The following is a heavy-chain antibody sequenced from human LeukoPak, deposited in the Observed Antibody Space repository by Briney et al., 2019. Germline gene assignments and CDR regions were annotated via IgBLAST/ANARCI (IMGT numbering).Heavy chain of an antibody. CDR3: ASRTYYDSSGYYKDSYYFDY. D-gene: IGHD3-22*01. CDR1: GGTFSSYA. J-gene: IGHJ4*02. CDR2: IIPIFGTA. V-gene: IGHV1-69*13. Sequence: AASVTVSCKASGGTFSSYAISWVRQAPGQGLEWMGGIIPIFGTANYAQKFQGRVTITADESTSTAYMELSSLRSEDTAVYYCASRTYYDSSGYYKDSYYFDYWGQGTLVTVSS.